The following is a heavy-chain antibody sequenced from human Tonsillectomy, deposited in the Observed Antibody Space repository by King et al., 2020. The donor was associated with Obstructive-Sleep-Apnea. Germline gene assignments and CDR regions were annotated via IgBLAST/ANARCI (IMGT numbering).Heavy chain of an antibody. Sequence: VQLAESGGGLVQPGGSLRLSCAASGFTLSSYDMHWVRRPTGKGLEWVSAIGGAANTYYPGSVKGRFTISRENANNSLYLQMNSLRAGDTAVYYCARGVIVGASNWYFDLWGRGTLVTVSS. J-gene: IGHJ2*01. CDR2: IGGAANT. V-gene: IGHV3-13*01. CDR1: GFTLSSYD. CDR3: ARGVIVGASNWYFDL. D-gene: IGHD1-26*01.